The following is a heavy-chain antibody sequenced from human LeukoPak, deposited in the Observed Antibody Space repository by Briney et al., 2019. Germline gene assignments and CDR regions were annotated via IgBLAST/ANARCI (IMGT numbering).Heavy chain of an antibody. Sequence: GGSLRLSCAASGFTFSDYYMSWVRQAPGKGLEWVSGINWNGGSTGYADSVKGRFTISRDNAKNSLYLQMNSLRAEDTALYYCARDPANYYDSSGYYYWGQGTLVTVSS. V-gene: IGHV3-20*04. CDR1: GFTFSDYY. CDR2: INWNGGST. D-gene: IGHD3-22*01. CDR3: ARDPANYYDSSGYYY. J-gene: IGHJ4*02.